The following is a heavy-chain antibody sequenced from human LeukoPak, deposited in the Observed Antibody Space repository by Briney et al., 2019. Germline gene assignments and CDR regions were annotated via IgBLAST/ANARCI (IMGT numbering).Heavy chain of an antibody. CDR3: ARADVLRFLEWLVAFDI. Sequence: NPSETLSLTCTVSGGSISSGDYYWSWIRQPPGKGLEWIGYIYYSGSTYYNPSLKSRVTISVDTSKHQFSLKLSSVTAADTAVYYCARADVLRFLEWLVAFDIWGQGTMVTVSS. CDR1: GGSISSGDYY. CDR2: IYYSGST. D-gene: IGHD3-3*01. J-gene: IGHJ3*02. V-gene: IGHV4-30-4*08.